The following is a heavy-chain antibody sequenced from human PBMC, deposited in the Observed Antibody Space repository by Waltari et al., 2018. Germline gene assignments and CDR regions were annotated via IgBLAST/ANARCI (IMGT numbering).Heavy chain of an antibody. CDR3: ARDHYCSGGACYPGGSAFDI. D-gene: IGHD2-15*01. CDR2: IDTSGST. Sequence: QVLLQESGPGLVKPSETLSLTCTGSGGSISGYSWNWIRQPPGKGLEWIGRIDTSGSTNYNPSLKSRVTISINTSNNQFSLKLSSVTAADTAVYYCARDHYCSGGACYPGGSAFDIWGQGTMVTVSS. V-gene: IGHV4-4*07. CDR1: GGSISGYS. J-gene: IGHJ3*02.